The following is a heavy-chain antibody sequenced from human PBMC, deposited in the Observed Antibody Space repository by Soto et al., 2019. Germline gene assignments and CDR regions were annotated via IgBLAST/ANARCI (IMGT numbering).Heavy chain of an antibody. J-gene: IGHJ5*02. V-gene: IGHV3-11*01. CDR3: ARPRKLLWFGESDNWFDP. CDR1: GFTFSDYY. Sequence: GGSLRLSCATSGFTFSDYYMSWIRQAPGKGLEWVSYISSSGSTIYYADSVKGRFTISRDNAKNSLYLQMNSLRAEDTAVYYCARPRKLLWFGESDNWFDPWGQGTLVTVSS. CDR2: ISSSGSTI. D-gene: IGHD3-10*01.